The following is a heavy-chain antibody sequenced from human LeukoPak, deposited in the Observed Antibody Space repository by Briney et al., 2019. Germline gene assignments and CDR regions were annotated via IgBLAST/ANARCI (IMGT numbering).Heavy chain of an antibody. CDR1: GFTFSSYA. J-gene: IGHJ4*02. CDR2: ISYDGNNK. CDR3: AKDSDMVAAATYFDY. V-gene: IGHV3-30-3*01. Sequence: GGSLRLSCAASGFTFSSYAIHWVRQAPGKGLEWVAVISYDGNNKYYADSVKGRFTISRDNSKNTLYLQMNSLRAEDTAVYYCAKDSDMVAAATYFDYWGQGTLVTVSS. D-gene: IGHD2-15*01.